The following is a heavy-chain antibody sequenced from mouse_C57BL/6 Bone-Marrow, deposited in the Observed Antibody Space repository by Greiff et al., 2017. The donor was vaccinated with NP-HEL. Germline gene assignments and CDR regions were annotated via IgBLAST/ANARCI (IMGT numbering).Heavy chain of an antibody. CDR3: ARGGYGRYFDV. D-gene: IGHD1-1*01. CDR1: GFTFSDYY. V-gene: IGHV5-16*01. J-gene: IGHJ1*03. Sequence: EVMLVESEGGLVQPGSSMKLSCTASGFTFSDYYMAWVRQVPEKGLEWVANINYDGSSTYYLDSLKSRFIISRDNAKNILYLQMSSLKSEDTATYYCARGGYGRYFDVWGTGTTVTVSS. CDR2: INYDGSST.